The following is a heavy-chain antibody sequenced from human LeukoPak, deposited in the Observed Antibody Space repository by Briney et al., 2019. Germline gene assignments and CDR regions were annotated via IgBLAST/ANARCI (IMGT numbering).Heavy chain of an antibody. J-gene: IGHJ6*03. V-gene: IGHV4-59*01. D-gene: IGHD2-2*01. CDR3: ARWFCSSNICYHMDV. CDR2: TYSSGTT. CDR1: GGSISTYY. Sequence: SETLSLTCTVSGGSISTYYWSWIRQPPGEGLEWIGYTYSSGTTIYNPSLNSRVTMSEDTSKNQLSLRLSSVTAADTAVYYCARWFCSSNICYHMDVWGRRAPVAVSS.